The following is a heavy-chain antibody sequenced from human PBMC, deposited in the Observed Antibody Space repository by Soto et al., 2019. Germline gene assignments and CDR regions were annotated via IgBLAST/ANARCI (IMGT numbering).Heavy chain of an antibody. V-gene: IGHV3-30*18. CDR1: GFTFSTYG. CDR3: AKDGNGRLLYYFDY. J-gene: IGHJ4*02. D-gene: IGHD2-21*02. Sequence: PGGSLRLSCAASGFTFSTYGMHWVRQAPGNGLEWLTVISYDGGNKYYAESMKGRFTISRDNSKNTLYLQMDSLRAEDTAVYYCAKDGNGRLLYYFDYWGQGT. CDR2: ISYDGGNK.